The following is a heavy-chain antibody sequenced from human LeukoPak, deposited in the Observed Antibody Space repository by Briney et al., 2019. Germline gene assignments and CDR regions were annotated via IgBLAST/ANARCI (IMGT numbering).Heavy chain of an antibody. D-gene: IGHD1-26*01. CDR3: ARQGTDSGSSVDY. V-gene: IGHV4-39*01. CDR1: GGSISSSSYY. CDR2: IYYSGST. Sequence: SETLSLTCTVSGGSISSSSYYWGWIHQPPGKGLEWIGSIYYSGSTYYNPSLKSRVTISVDTSKNQSSLKLSSVTAADTAVYYCARQGTDSGSSVDYWGQGTLVTVSS. J-gene: IGHJ4*02.